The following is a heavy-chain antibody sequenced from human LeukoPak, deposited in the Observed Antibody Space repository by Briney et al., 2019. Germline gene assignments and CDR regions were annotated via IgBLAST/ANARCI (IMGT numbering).Heavy chain of an antibody. CDR3: AKFGSRLRSYYYYMDV. D-gene: IGHD3-10*01. V-gene: IGHV3-23*01. J-gene: IGHJ6*03. CDR2: ISDSGGRT. CDR1: GFTLSSYW. Sequence: QTGGSLRLSCAASGFTLSSYWMRWVRQAPGKGLEWVSGISDSGGRTYYADSVKGRFIISRDNSKNTLYLQMNSLRPEDTAVYYCAKFGSRLRSYYYYMDVWGKGTTVTISS.